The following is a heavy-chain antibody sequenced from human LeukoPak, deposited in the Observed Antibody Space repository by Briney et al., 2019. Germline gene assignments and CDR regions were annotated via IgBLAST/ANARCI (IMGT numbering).Heavy chain of an antibody. J-gene: IGHJ5*02. Sequence: PSETLSLTCIVSGGSIKNYYWSWIRQPPGKGLEYIGYIYYTGSTNYNPSLKSRVTISVDTSKNQFSLKLSSVTAADTAVYYCARGGYYGSGNDFRFDPWGQGTQVTVSS. CDR2: IYYTGST. CDR3: ARGGYYGSGNDFRFDP. D-gene: IGHD3-10*01. V-gene: IGHV4-59*01. CDR1: GGSIKNYY.